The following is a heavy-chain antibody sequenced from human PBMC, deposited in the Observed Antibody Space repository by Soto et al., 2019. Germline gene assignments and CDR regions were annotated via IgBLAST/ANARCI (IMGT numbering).Heavy chain of an antibody. D-gene: IGHD5-12*01. CDR2: IYYRGNT. V-gene: IGHV4-39*01. CDR3: ARVRLRQIDY. CDR1: GGSISSTSSY. J-gene: IGHJ4*02. Sequence: SETLSLTCTVSGGSISSTSSYWGWIRQPPGKGLEWIGSIYYRGNTYYNPSLKSRVTISIDMSKTQFSLELSSVTAADTAVYYCARVRLRQIDYWGQGTLVTVSS.